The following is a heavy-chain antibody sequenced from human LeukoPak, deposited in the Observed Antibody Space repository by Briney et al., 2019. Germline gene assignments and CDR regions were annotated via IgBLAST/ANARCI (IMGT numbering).Heavy chain of an antibody. CDR3: ARVSHYYGFDY. J-gene: IGHJ4*02. D-gene: IGHD3-10*01. Sequence: AGGSLRLSCAASGFTFSSYDMSWVRQAPGKGLEWVSSISSSSSYIYYADSVKGRFTISRDNAKNSLYLQMNSLRAEDTAVYYCARVSHYYGFDYWGQGTLVTVSS. V-gene: IGHV3-21*01. CDR1: GFTFSSYD. CDR2: ISSSSSYI.